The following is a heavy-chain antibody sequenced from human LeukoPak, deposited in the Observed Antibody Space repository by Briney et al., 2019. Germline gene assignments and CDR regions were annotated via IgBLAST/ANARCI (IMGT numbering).Heavy chain of an antibody. J-gene: IGHJ4*02. V-gene: IGHV1-2*02. CDR2: INPNSGGT. CDR1: GYTFTGYY. D-gene: IGHD2-2*02. Sequence: ASVKVSCKASGYTFTGYYMHWVRQAPGQGLEWMGWINPNSGGTNYAQKFQGRVTMTRDTSISTAYMELSRLRSDDTAVYYCARDCSSTSCYTPDYWGQGTLVTVSS. CDR3: ARDCSSTSCYTPDY.